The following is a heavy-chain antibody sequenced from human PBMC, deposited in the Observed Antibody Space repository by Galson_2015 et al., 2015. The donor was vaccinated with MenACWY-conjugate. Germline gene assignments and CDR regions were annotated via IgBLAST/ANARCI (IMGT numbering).Heavy chain of an antibody. J-gene: IGHJ4*01. CDR1: GFIFNNYA. Sequence: SMRLSCAASGFIFNNYAMTWIRQAPGKGLEWLSATSGSEGVKYHANSVKGRFTISRDNSKNTVYLQMNSLKVEDTARYYCAKGPLYDSSGSASDYFDYWGRGTLVTVSS. CDR2: TSGSEGVK. V-gene: IGHV3-23*01. D-gene: IGHD3-22*01. CDR3: AKGPLYDSSGSASDYFDY.